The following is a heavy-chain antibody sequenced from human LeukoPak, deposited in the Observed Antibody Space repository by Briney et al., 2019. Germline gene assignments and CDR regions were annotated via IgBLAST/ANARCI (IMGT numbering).Heavy chain of an antibody. V-gene: IGHV3-7*01. CDR1: GFTFSSYW. Sequence: GGSLRLSCAASGFTFSSYWMSWVRQAPGKGLEWVANIKQDGSEKYYVDSVKGRFTISRDNAKNSLYLQMNSLRAEDTAMYYCARSPRGYSYGSPYFDYWGQGTLVTVSS. CDR2: IKQDGSEK. D-gene: IGHD5-18*01. J-gene: IGHJ4*02. CDR3: ARSPRGYSYGSPYFDY.